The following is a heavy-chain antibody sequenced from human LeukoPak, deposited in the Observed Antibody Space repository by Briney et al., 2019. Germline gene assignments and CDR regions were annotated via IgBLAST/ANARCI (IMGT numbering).Heavy chain of an antibody. J-gene: IGHJ6*02. CDR3: AKDRESGYAPYDMDV. Sequence: GGSLRLSCAASGFTFSSYAMTWVPQAPGKGLGWVSTISGSGGSTFYADSVMGRFTISRDNSKNTLSLHMNSLRAEDTAIYFCAKDRESGYAPYDMDVWGRGTTVTVSS. V-gene: IGHV3-23*01. CDR1: GFTFSSYA. CDR2: ISGSGGST. D-gene: IGHD5-12*01.